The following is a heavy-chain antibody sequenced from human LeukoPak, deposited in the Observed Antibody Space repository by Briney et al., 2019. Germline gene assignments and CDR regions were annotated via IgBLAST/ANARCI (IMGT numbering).Heavy chain of an antibody. CDR3: ASGDNFDY. J-gene: IGHJ4*02. CDR2: IKQDASEK. CDR1: GFTFSSSW. V-gene: IGHV3-7*01. Sequence: TGGSLRLSCAASGFTFSSSWMSWVRQAPGKGLEWVANIKQDASEKYYVGSVKGRFTIPRDNAKNSLYLQMNSLRAEDTAVYFCASGDNFDYWGQGTLVTVSS. D-gene: IGHD7-27*01.